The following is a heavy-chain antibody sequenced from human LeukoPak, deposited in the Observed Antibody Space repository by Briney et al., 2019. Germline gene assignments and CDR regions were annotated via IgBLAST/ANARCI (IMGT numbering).Heavy chain of an antibody. CDR1: GGAFSSYA. CDR2: IIPIFGTA. Sequence: SVKVSCKASGGAFSSYAISWVRQAPGQGLEWMGGIIPIFGTANYAQKFQGRVTITADESTSTAYMELSSLRSEDTAVYYCASSRGPLVIYYYYYYMDVWGKGTTVTVSS. D-gene: IGHD3-22*01. J-gene: IGHJ6*03. CDR3: ASSRGPLVIYYYYYYMDV. V-gene: IGHV1-69*13.